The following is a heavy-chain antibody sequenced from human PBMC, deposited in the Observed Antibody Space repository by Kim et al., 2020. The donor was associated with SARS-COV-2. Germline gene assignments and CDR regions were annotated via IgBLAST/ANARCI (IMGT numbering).Heavy chain of an antibody. J-gene: IGHJ6*02. Sequence: GGSLRLSCAASGFTFSSYGMHWVRQAPGKGLEWVAVIWYDGSNKYYADSVKGRFTISRDNSKNTLYLQMNSLRAEDTAVYYCARGDPWDDFWANYYYYGMDVWGQGTTVTVSS. D-gene: IGHD3-3*01. CDR3: ARGDPWDDFWANYYYYGMDV. CDR1: GFTFSSYG. V-gene: IGHV3-33*08. CDR2: IWYDGSNK.